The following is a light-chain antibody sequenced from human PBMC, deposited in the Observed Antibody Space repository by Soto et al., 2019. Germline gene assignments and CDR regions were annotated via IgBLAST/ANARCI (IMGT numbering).Light chain of an antibody. CDR2: GAS. J-gene: IGKJ4*01. Sequence: EIVLTQSPGTLSLSPGERATLSCRASQSVSSSYLAWYQQKPDQAPRLLIYGASSRATGISDRFSSSGSGRDFTLTISRLEPEDFAVDYCQQYGTSPPLTFGGGTKVEIK. V-gene: IGKV3-20*01. CDR3: QQYGTSPPLT. CDR1: QSVSSSY.